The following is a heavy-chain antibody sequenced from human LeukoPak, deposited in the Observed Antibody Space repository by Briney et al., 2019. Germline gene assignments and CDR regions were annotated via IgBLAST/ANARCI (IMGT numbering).Heavy chain of an antibody. V-gene: IGHV5-51*01. CDR3: ARTTMVRGVITWFDP. CDR1: GYSFTSYW. J-gene: IGHJ5*02. CDR2: IYPGDSDT. Sequence: GESLKISCKGSGYSFTSYWIGWVRQMPGKGLEWMGIIYPGDSDTRYSPSFQGQFTISADKSISTAYLQWSSLKASDTAMYYCARTTMVRGVITWFDPWGQGTLVTVSS. D-gene: IGHD3-10*01.